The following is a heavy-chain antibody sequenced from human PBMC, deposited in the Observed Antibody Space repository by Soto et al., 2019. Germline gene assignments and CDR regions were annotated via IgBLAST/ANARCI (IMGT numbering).Heavy chain of an antibody. CDR1: GYSFTSYW. D-gene: IGHD3-22*01. V-gene: IGHV5-10-1*01. CDR3: ARSTYYYDSSGYDYGMDV. J-gene: IGHJ6*02. CDR2: IDPSDSYT. Sequence: GESLKISCKGSGYSFTSYWISWVRQMPGKGLEWMGRIDPSDSYTNYSSSFQGHVTISADKSISTAYLQWSSLKASDTAMYYCARSTYYYDSSGYDYGMDVWGQGTTVTVSS.